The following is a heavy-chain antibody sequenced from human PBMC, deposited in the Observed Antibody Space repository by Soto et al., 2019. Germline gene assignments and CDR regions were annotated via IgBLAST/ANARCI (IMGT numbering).Heavy chain of an antibody. CDR2: IYYSGST. D-gene: IGHD1-26*01. CDR1: GGSISSSSYY. J-gene: IGHJ3*02. Sequence: QLQLQESGPGLVKPSETLSLTCTVSGGSISSSSYYWGWIRQPPGNGLEWIGSIYYSGSTYYNPSLKSRVTISVDTSKNQFSLKLSSVTAADTAVYYCARRPPSELLGPHYAFDIWGQGTMVTVSS. CDR3: ARRPPSELLGPHYAFDI. V-gene: IGHV4-39*01.